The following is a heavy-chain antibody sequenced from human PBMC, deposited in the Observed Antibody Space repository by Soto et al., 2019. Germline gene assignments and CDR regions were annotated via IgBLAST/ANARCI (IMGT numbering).Heavy chain of an antibody. CDR1: GYSFTTYW. Sequence: GESLKISCESSGYSFTTYWISWVRQMPGKGLEWMGAIDPRDSYTKYSPSFQGHVTISVDKSISTAYLQWNSLKASDTAIYYCAREKSDLELFNWLDPWGQGTLVTVSS. V-gene: IGHV5-10-1*01. J-gene: IGHJ5*02. CDR3: AREKSDLELFNWLDP. D-gene: IGHD1-7*01. CDR2: IDPRDSYT.